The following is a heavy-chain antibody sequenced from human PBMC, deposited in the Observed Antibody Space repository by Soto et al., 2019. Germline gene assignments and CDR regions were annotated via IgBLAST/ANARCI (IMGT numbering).Heavy chain of an antibody. Sequence: GGSLRLSCADSGFTFSSYWMSWVRQAPGKGLEWVANIKQDGSEKYYVDSVKGRFTISRDNAKNSLYLQMNSLRAEDTAVYYCAREIGSSFDYWGQGTLVTVSS. CDR1: GFTFSSYW. V-gene: IGHV3-7*01. CDR2: IKQDGSEK. J-gene: IGHJ4*02. D-gene: IGHD6-6*01. CDR3: AREIGSSFDY.